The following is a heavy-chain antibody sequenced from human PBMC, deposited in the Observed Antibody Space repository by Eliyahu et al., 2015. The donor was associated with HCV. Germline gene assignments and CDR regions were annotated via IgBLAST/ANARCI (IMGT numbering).Heavy chain of an antibody. J-gene: IGHJ4*02. CDR1: GNAFSDYA. CDR3: ARDAPYSGSHGLWGAGGVGYYFDY. CDR2: FIAIFGTA. Sequence: QLVQSGAEVKKPGSSVKVSCKASGNAFSDYAISWVRQAPGQGLEGMGGFIAIFGTAKYAQKFQGRVTITADESTSTAYMELSSLRSEDTAVYYCARDAPYSGSHGLWGAGGVGYYFDYWGQGTLVTVSS. V-gene: IGHV1-69*01. D-gene: IGHD1-26*01.